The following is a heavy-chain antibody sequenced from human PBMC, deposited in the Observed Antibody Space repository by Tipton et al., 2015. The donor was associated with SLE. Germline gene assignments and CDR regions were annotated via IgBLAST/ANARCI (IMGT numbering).Heavy chain of an antibody. Sequence: SLRLSCAASGFSFDDNAMHWVRQAPGKGLEWVAGISWNGGSTGYAVSLKGRVTISRDNAKRSLYLQMSSLRAEDTALYYCARGYCPGGVCYTDYFDYWGQGTLVTVSS. CDR1: GFSFDDNA. J-gene: IGHJ4*02. V-gene: IGHV3-9*01. D-gene: IGHD2-8*02. CDR3: ARGYCPGGVCYTDYFDY. CDR2: ISWNGGST.